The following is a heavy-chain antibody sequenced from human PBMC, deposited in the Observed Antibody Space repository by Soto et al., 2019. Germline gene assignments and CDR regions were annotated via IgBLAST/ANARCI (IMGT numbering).Heavy chain of an antibody. CDR2: ISGSGRIT. Sequence: EVELLESGGGLVQPGGSRGLSCEASGFTFSGYPISGFPGPPGRGRGWVSGISGSGRITKYADSVKGRFIISRDNFKNTLFLQMNSLRAEDTAVYYCAKDVHYDIVTGIEYFHHWAQGTLVTVSS. CDR1: GFTFSGYP. V-gene: IGHV3-23*01. J-gene: IGHJ1*01. CDR3: AKDVHYDIVTGIEYFHH. D-gene: IGHD3-9*01.